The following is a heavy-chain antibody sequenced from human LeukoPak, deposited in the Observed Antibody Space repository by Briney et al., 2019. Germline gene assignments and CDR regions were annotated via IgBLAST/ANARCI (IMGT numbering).Heavy chain of an antibody. Sequence: GGSLRLSCAASGFTFSSYWMSWVRQAPGKGLEWVANIKQDGREKYYVDSVKGRFTISRDNAKNSLYLQMNSLRAEDTAVYYCARDYYDSSGYYHVGYFDYWGQGTLVTVSS. D-gene: IGHD3-22*01. CDR2: IKQDGREK. CDR3: ARDYYDSSGYYHVGYFDY. V-gene: IGHV3-7*01. CDR1: GFTFSSYW. J-gene: IGHJ4*02.